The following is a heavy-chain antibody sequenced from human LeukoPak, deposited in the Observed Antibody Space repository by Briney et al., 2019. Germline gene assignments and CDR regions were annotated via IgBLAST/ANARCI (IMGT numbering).Heavy chain of an antibody. J-gene: IGHJ6*02. CDR1: GGSISSYY. D-gene: IGHD2-2*02. CDR3: ARGRVPAAIRYYYYYGMDV. V-gene: IGHV4-59*01. Sequence: SETLSLTCTVSGGSISSYYWSWIRQPPGKGLEWIGYIYYSGSTNYNPSLKSQVTISVDTSKNQFSLKLSSVTAADTAVYYCARGRVPAAIRYYYYYGMDVWGQGTTVTVSS. CDR2: IYYSGST.